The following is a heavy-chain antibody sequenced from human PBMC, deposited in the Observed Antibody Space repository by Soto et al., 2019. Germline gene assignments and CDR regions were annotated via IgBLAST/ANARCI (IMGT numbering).Heavy chain of an antibody. Sequence: QVQLQQWGAGLLKPSETLSLTCAVYGGSFSGYYWSWIRQPPGKGLEWVGEINHSGSTNYKPSLKSRATISVDTSKNQFSLKLSSVTAADTAVYYCARLDRCSGGSCYFNFDYWGQGTLVTVSS. CDR2: INHSGST. CDR1: GGSFSGYY. CDR3: ARLDRCSGGSCYFNFDY. J-gene: IGHJ4*02. D-gene: IGHD2-15*01. V-gene: IGHV4-34*01.